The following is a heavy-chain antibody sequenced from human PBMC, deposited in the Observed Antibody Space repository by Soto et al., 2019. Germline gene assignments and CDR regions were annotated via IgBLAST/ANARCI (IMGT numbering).Heavy chain of an antibody. D-gene: IGHD6-19*01. CDR2: IYHSGST. V-gene: IGHV4-38-2*01. CDR3: ARADPIEGWYYYYYGMDV. CDR1: GYSISSGYY. Sequence: PSETLSLTCAVSGYSISSGYYWGWIRQPPGKGLEWIGSIYHSGSTYYNPSLKSRVTISVDTSKNQFSLKLSSVTTADTAVYYCARADPIEGWYYYYYGMDVWGQGTPVTVSS. J-gene: IGHJ6*02.